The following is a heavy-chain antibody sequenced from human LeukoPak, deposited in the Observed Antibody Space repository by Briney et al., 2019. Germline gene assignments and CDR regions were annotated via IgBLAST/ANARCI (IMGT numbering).Heavy chain of an antibody. V-gene: IGHV4-59*08. CDR2: IYYSGST. CDR1: GGSISSYY. D-gene: IGHD3-10*01. CDR3: ARHLEAGSSSWFDP. Sequence: SETPSLTCTVSGGSISSYYWSWIRQPPGKGLEWIGYIYYSGSTNYNPSLKSRVTISVDTSENQFSLKLSSVTAADTAVYYCARHLEAGSSSWFDPWGQGTLVTVSS. J-gene: IGHJ5*02.